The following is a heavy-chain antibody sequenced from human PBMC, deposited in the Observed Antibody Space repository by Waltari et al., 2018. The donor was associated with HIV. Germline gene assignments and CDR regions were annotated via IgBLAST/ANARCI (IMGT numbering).Heavy chain of an antibody. V-gene: IGHV3-33*01. D-gene: IGHD2-15*01. Sequence: QVQVVESGGGVVQPGTSLRLSCEASGFSFIDSGMHWVRQGPGKGREWVAVIWFDGGKKVFADSVKGRFTISRDNSKNTVELHMNSVTAEDTAVYYCARASPEGGYLDYWGQGTLVTVSS. CDR1: GFSFIDSG. CDR3: ARASPEGGYLDY. J-gene: IGHJ4*02. CDR2: IWFDGGKK.